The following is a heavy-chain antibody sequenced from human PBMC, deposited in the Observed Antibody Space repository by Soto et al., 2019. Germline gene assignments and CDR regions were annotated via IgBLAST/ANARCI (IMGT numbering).Heavy chain of an antibody. CDR3: AKLLDSSSWKDYYYYGLDV. J-gene: IGHJ6*02. Sequence: EVQLLESGGGLVQPGGSRSLSCTASEFTFYIYAMTWVRQAPGKGLEWVSAISGNGDSTYYADSVKGRFTISRDNSKNTLYLQMNSLKAEDTAVYYCAKLLDSSSWKDYYYYGLDVWGQGTTVTVSS. V-gene: IGHV3-23*01. CDR1: EFTFYIYA. D-gene: IGHD6-13*01. CDR2: ISGNGDST.